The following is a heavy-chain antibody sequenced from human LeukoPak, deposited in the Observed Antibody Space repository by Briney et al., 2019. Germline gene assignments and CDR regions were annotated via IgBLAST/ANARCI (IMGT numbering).Heavy chain of an antibody. CDR2: ISSSSSYI. CDR3: ARDSGPGGGRSPTFDY. D-gene: IGHD1-26*01. Sequence: GGSLRLSCAGSGFTFRSYRMNWVRQAPGRGLDWVSSISSSSSYIYYADSVKGRFTISRDNAKNSVYLQMNSLRADDTAVYYCARDSGPGGGRSPTFDYWGQGTLVTVSS. CDR1: GFTFRSYR. V-gene: IGHV3-21*01. J-gene: IGHJ4*02.